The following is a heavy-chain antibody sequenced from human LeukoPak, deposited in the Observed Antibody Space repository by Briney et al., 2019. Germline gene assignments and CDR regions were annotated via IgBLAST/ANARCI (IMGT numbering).Heavy chain of an antibody. Sequence: GGSLRLSCAASGFTFSSYGMTWVRQAPGKGLEWVSYISSSSRTIYYADSVKGRFTISRDNAKNSLYLQLNSLRAEDTAVYYCARDWPNYSKGVLTDYWGQGTLATVSS. CDR1: GFTFSSYG. D-gene: IGHD4-11*01. V-gene: IGHV3-48*01. J-gene: IGHJ4*02. CDR3: ARDWPNYSKGVLTDY. CDR2: ISSSSRTI.